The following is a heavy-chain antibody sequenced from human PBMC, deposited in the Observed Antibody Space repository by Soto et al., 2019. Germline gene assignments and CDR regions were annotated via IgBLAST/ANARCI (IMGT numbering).Heavy chain of an antibody. CDR1: GGSISTYY. Sequence: SETLSLTCTVSGGSISTYYWSWIRQPAGKGLEWIGRIHTTENTNYNPSLKGRITMSVDTSTNQFSLKLSSLTAADTAVYYCARALSTAAGLYFDYWGQGTLVTVS. CDR3: ARALSTAAGLYFDY. J-gene: IGHJ4*02. D-gene: IGHD6-13*01. V-gene: IGHV4-4*07. CDR2: IHTTENT.